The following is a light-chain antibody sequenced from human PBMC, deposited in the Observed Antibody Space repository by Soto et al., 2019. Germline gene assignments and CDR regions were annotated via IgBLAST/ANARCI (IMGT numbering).Light chain of an antibody. J-gene: IGKJ3*01. CDR3: QVYGSF. V-gene: IGKV3-20*01. Sequence: EIVLTQSPGTLYLSPGERAALSCRASQNMNSEYLAWYQHKAGQAPRLLIHGASSRATGTPDRFSGSGSGTDFTLTISRLEPEDFALYYCQVYGSFFGPVTKVDVK. CDR1: QNMNSEY. CDR2: GAS.